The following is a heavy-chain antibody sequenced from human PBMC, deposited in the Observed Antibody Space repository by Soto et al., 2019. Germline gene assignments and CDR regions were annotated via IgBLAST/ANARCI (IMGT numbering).Heavy chain of an antibody. CDR2: INPILSVS. CDR3: ATNYGSGYRAFDY. V-gene: IGHV1-69*02. D-gene: IGHD3-10*01. J-gene: IGHJ4*01. CDR1: GDTFSFYS. Sequence: PSVKVSCKASGDTFSFYSINWVRQAPGLGLEWMGRINPILSVSNYAQKFQGRVTITADKSTSTAYMELSSLRSEDTAMYYCATNYGSGYRAFDYWGQ.